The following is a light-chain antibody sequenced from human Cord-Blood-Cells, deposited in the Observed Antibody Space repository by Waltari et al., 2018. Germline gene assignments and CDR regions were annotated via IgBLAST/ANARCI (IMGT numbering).Light chain of an antibody. J-gene: IGLJ1*01. CDR1: SSNIGAGYD. Sequence: QSVLTQPPSVSGATGQRVTISCTGSSSNIGAGYDVHWYQQLPGTAPKLLIYGNSNRPSGVPDRFSGSKSGTSASLTITGLQAEDEADYYCQSYDSSLSGYNYVFGTGTKVTVL. CDR3: QSYDSSLSGYNYV. V-gene: IGLV1-40*01. CDR2: GNS.